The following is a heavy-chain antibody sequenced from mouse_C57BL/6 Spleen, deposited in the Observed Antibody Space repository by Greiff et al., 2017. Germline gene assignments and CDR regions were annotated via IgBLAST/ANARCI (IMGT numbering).Heavy chain of an antibody. J-gene: IGHJ3*01. Sequence: VKLMESGAELVRPGTSVKLSCKASGYTFTSYGMHWVKQRPGQGLEWIGVIDPSDSYTNYNQKFKGKATLTVDTSSSTAYMQLSSLTSEDSAVYYCARDYYGSSYWFAYWGQGTLVTVSA. CDR1: GYTFTSYG. CDR3: ARDYYGSSYWFAY. V-gene: IGHV1-59*01. CDR2: IDPSDSYT. D-gene: IGHD1-1*01.